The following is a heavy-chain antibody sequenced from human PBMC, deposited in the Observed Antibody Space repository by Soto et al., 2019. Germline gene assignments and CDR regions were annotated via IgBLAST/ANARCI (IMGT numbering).Heavy chain of an antibody. CDR3: ASAVAVPADFDY. CDR2: INAGNGNT. V-gene: IGHV1-3*05. Sequence: QVQLVQSGAEEKKPGASVKVSCKASGYTFTGYAMHWVPQAPGHRLEWMGWINAGNGNTKYSKKFQGRVTITRATSASTTYMELSGLRSEDTAVYYFASAVAVPADFDYWGQGTRVTVSS. J-gene: IGHJ4*02. D-gene: IGHD6-19*01. CDR1: GYTFTGYA.